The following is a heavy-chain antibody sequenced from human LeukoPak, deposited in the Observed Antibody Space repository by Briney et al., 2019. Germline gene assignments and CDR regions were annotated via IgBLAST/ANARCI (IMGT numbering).Heavy chain of an antibody. CDR3: ASRFLEWPDVYYYGMDV. V-gene: IGHV1-69*04. CDR2: IIPILGIA. D-gene: IGHD3-3*01. J-gene: IGHJ6*02. CDR1: GGTFSSYA. Sequence: RASVKVSCKASGGTFSSYAISWVRQAPGQGLEWMGRIIPILGIANYAQKFQGRVTITADKSTSTAYMELSSLRSEDTAVYYCASRFLEWPDVYYYGMDVWGQGTTVTVSS.